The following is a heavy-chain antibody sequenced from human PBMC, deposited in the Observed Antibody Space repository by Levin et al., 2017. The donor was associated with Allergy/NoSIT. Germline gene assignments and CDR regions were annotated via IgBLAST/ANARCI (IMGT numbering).Heavy chain of an antibody. CDR1: GFTFSRYL. V-gene: IGHV3-74*01. Sequence: TGESLKISCAASGFTFSRYLMHWVRQAPGKGLVWVSRINIDGSTTDYADSVKGRFTISRDSAKSTLYLQMSSLRAEDTAVYYCAGGLFETTYYSLGAWGQGTLVTVSS. J-gene: IGHJ5*02. D-gene: IGHD2/OR15-2a*01. CDR2: INIDGSTT. CDR3: AGGLFETTYYSLGA.